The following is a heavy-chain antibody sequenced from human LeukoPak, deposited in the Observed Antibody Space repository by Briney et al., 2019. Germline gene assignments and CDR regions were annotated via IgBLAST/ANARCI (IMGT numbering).Heavy chain of an antibody. D-gene: IGHD3-10*01. CDR2: LIPVFGTP. CDR3: ARLTGVLWFGEPYPYYYYYYYMDV. Sequence: SVKVSCKASGYTFTSYYMHWVRQAPGQGLEWMGGLIPVFGTPKYAQKFQGRVTITADDSANTLYLEMTSLKSDDTAKYYCARLTGVLWFGEPYPYYYYYYYMDVWGKGTTVTISS. J-gene: IGHJ6*03. CDR1: GYTFTSYY. V-gene: IGHV1-69*13.